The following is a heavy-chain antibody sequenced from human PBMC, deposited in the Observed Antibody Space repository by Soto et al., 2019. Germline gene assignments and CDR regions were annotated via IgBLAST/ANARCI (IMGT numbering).Heavy chain of an antibody. CDR3: ARAAPDIVVVPAQSSDYYYYMDL. CDR1: GYTFTGYY. D-gene: IGHD2-2*01. Sequence: ASVKVSCKASGYTFTGYYTHWVRQAPGQGLEWMGWINPNSGGTNYAQKFQGWVTMTRDTSISTAYMELSRLRSDDTAVYYCARAAPDIVVVPAQSSDYYYYMDLWGKGTTVTVSS. CDR2: INPNSGGT. J-gene: IGHJ6*03. V-gene: IGHV1-2*04.